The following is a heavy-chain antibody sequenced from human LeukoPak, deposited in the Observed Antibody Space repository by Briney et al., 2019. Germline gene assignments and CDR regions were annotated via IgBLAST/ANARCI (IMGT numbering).Heavy chain of an antibody. CDR1: GFTFSIYT. J-gene: IGHJ4*02. V-gene: IGHV3-23*01. Sequence: PGGSLRLSCEASGFTFSIYTMSWVRQAPGKGLEWVSAISGSGGSTYYADAVKGRFTISRDNPKNTLYLQMNNLRAEDTAIYYCAKDVAIKGDWGQGTLVTVS. D-gene: IGHD5-12*01. CDR2: ISGSGGST. CDR3: AKDVAIKGD.